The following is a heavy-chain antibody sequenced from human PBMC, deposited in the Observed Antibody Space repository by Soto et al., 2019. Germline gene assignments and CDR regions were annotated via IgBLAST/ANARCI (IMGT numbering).Heavy chain of an antibody. CDR3: ARDLVPVSKFVANAAYYYYYYGMDV. D-gene: IGHD6-6*01. Sequence: GGSLRLSCAASGFTFSSYGMHWVRQAPGKGLEWVAVIWYDGSNKYYADSVKGRFTISRDNSKNTLYLQMNSLRAEDTAVYYCARDLVPVSKFVANAAYYYYYYGMDVWGQGTTVTVSS. V-gene: IGHV3-33*01. CDR1: GFTFSSYG. J-gene: IGHJ6*02. CDR2: IWYDGSNK.